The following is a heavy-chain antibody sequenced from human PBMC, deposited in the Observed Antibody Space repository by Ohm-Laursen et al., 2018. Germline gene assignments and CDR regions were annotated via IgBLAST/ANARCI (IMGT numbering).Heavy chain of an antibody. CDR1: GGTFSSYA. J-gene: IGHJ5*02. CDR3: ARVQGYYDRPFDP. Sequence: GASVKVSCKASGGTFSSYAISWVRQAPGQGLEWMGGIIPIFDTANYAQKFQGRVTITADESTSTAYMELSSLRSEDTAVYYCARVQGYYDRPFDPWGQGTLVTVSS. V-gene: IGHV1-69*13. CDR2: IIPIFDTA. D-gene: IGHD3-22*01.